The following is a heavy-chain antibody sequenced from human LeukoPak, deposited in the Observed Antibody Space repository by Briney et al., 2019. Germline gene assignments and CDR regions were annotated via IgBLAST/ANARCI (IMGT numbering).Heavy chain of an antibody. D-gene: IGHD3-10*01. CDR1: GFTFSSYA. J-gene: IGHJ4*02. CDR3: AKDHSYYGSGSYLEY. V-gene: IGHV3-23*01. CDR2: ISGSGGST. Sequence: PGGSLRLSCAASGFTFSSYAMSWVRQAPGKGLEWVSAISGSGGSTYYVDSVKGRFTISRDNSKDTLYLQMNSLRAEDTAVYYCAKDHSYYGSGSYLEYWGQGTLVTVSS.